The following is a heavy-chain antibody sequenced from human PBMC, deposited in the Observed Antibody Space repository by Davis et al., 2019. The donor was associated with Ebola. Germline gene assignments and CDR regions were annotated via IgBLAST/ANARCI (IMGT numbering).Heavy chain of an antibody. CDR1: GYTFIDFY. D-gene: IGHD6-19*01. J-gene: IGHJ5*02. Sequence: ASVKVSCKASGYTFIDFYIHWIRQAPGHGLEWMGRINPNSGAADYAENFQDRVTMTSDTPNTTAYLELSRLTVDDTAIYYCARDGTDTGWDPSWFDPWARAPGSPWPQ. CDR2: INPNSGAA. CDR3: ARDGTDTGWDPSWFDP. V-gene: IGHV1-2*06.